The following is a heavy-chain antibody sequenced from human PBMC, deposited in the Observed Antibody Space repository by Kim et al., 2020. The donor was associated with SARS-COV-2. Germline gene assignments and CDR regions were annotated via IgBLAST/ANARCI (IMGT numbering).Heavy chain of an antibody. V-gene: IGHV1-46*01. Sequence: ASVKVSCKASGYTFTSYYMHWVRQAPGQGLEWMGIINPSGGSTNYAQKFQGRVTMTRDTSISTVYMELSSLGSEDTAVYYCARGGAGGGYYLDAFDIWGQGTMVTVSS. CDR3: ARGGAGGGYYLDAFDI. CDR1: GYTFTSYY. J-gene: IGHJ3*02. CDR2: INPSGGST. D-gene: IGHD3-22*01.